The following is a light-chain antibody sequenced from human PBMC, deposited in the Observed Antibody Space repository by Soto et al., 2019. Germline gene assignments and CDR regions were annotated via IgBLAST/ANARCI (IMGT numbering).Light chain of an antibody. J-gene: IGLJ2*01. CDR1: SSDVGSFNF. CDR3: CSYAPGSSAA. V-gene: IGLV2-23*01. Sequence: QSVLTQPASVSGSPGQSITFSCTGTSSDVGSFNFVSWYQHHPGKAPKLMIYEGSKRPSGVSNRFFGSKSGNTASLTISGLQAEDEADYYCCSYAPGSSAAFGGGTKLTVL. CDR2: EGS.